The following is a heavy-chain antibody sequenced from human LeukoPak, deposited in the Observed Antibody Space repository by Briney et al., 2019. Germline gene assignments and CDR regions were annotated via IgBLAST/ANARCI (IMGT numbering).Heavy chain of an antibody. J-gene: IGHJ4*02. D-gene: IGHD1-26*01. CDR3: ARVRVSGSYLYYFDS. Sequence: SETLSLTCTVSGGSICSYHWSWVRQPPGKGLEWIGYILTSGSTNYNPSLKSRLTISVDTSKNQFTLKVNSVTAADTAVYYCARVRVSGSYLYYFDSWGQGNPVTVSS. V-gene: IGHV4-4*09. CDR2: ILTSGST. CDR1: GGSICSYH.